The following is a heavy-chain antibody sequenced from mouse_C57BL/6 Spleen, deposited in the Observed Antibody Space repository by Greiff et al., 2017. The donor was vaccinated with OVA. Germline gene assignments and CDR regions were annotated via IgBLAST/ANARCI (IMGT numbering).Heavy chain of an antibody. CDR2: INPNYGTT. CDR3: ARIITTVVATDWYFDV. D-gene: IGHD1-1*01. V-gene: IGHV1-39*01. CDR1: GYSFTDYN. Sequence: EVQLQQSGPELVKPGASVKISCKASGYSFTDYNMNWVKQSNGKSLEWIGVINPNYGTTSYNQKFKGKATLTVDQSSSTAYMQLNSLTSEDSAVYYCARIITTVVATDWYFDVWGTGTTVTVSS. J-gene: IGHJ1*03.